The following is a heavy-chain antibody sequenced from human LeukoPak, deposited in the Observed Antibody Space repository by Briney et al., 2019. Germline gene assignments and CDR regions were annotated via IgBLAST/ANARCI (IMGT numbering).Heavy chain of an antibody. V-gene: IGHV3-74*01. CDR1: GFTFSSYW. CDR2: INSDGSST. J-gene: IGHJ6*02. D-gene: IGHD6-19*01. Sequence: HPGESLRLSCAASGFTFSSYWMHWVRQAPGKGLVWVSRINSDGSSTSYADSVKGRFTISRDNAKNTLYLQMNSLRAEDTAVYYCARADGMQWLYYYYYGMDVWGQGTTVTVSS. CDR3: ARADGMQWLYYYYYGMDV.